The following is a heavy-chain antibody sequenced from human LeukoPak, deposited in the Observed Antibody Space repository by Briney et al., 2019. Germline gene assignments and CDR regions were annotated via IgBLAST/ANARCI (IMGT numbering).Heavy chain of an antibody. V-gene: IGHV3-15*01. CDR1: GSSFTNTW. D-gene: IGHD3-10*01. J-gene: IGHJ3*02. CDR2: VKSKADDGTT. CDR3: ATEGGSGSYYGDDAFDM. Sequence: GGSLRLSCEASGSSFTNTWMSWVRQAPGKGLEWVGRVKSKADDGTTDYAAPVQGRFTISRDDSKNTLSLQMNSLKTEDTAVYYCATEGGSGSYYGDDAFDMWGQGTMVTVSS.